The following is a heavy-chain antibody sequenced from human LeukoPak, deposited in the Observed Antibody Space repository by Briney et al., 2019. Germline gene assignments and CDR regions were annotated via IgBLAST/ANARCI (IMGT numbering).Heavy chain of an antibody. CDR3: AKDRPGYDYVWGSYRQFDY. J-gene: IGHJ4*02. D-gene: IGHD3-16*02. CDR1: GMTFSSYA. CDR2: ISGSGGST. Sequence: PGGTLKLSSAAYGMTFSSYAISWVQKAPGKGLEWVSAISGSGGSTYYADSVKGRFTISRDNSKNTLYLQMNSLRAEDTAVYYCAKDRPGYDYVWGSYRQFDYWGQGTLVTVSS. V-gene: IGHV3-23*01.